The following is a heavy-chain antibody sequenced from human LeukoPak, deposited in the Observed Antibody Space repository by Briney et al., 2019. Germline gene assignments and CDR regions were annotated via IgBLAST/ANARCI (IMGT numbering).Heavy chain of an antibody. V-gene: IGHV4-59*01. Sequence: PSETLSLTCTVSGGSIRSYYWSWIRQPPGKGLEWIGYIYNSGSTNYNPSLKSRVTISVDTSKNQFSLKLTSVTAADTAVYYCARVYYSSSYDYWYFDLWGRGTLVTASS. D-gene: IGHD6-13*01. CDR3: ARVYYSSSYDYWYFDL. J-gene: IGHJ2*01. CDR2: IYNSGST. CDR1: GGSIRSYY.